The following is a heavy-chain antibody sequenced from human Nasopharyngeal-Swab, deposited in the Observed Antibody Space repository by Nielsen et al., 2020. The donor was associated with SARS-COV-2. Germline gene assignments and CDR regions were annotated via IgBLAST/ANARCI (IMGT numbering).Heavy chain of an antibody. J-gene: IGHJ4*02. CDR2: IYSGGST. CDR1: GFIVSSNY. Sequence: GESLKISRAASGFIVSSNYMSWVRQAPGKGLEWVSVIYSGGSTYYADSVKGRFTISRDNSKNTLYLQMNSLRAEDTAVYYCARDAKEVGATGTFDYWGQGTLVTVSS. D-gene: IGHD1-26*01. V-gene: IGHV3-66*01. CDR3: ARDAKEVGATGTFDY.